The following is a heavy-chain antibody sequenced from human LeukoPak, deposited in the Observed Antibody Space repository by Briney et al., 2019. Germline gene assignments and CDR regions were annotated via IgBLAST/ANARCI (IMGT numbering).Heavy chain of an antibody. CDR3: ARGGRITMIVVVIDNDY. CDR2: INPNGGGT. Sequence: ASVKVSCKASGYTFTGYYMHWVRQAPGQGLEWMGWINPNGGGTNYAQKFQGRVTMTRDTSISTAYMELSRLRSDDTAVYYCARGGRITMIVVVIDNDYRGQGTLVTVSS. J-gene: IGHJ4*02. CDR1: GYTFTGYY. V-gene: IGHV1-2*02. D-gene: IGHD3-22*01.